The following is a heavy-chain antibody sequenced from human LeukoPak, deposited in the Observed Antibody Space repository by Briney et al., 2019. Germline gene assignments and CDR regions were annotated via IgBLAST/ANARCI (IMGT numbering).Heavy chain of an antibody. CDR3: ARDPYSGTYGDTYYYYMDV. CDR2: ISGSGGST. V-gene: IGHV3-23*01. J-gene: IGHJ6*03. CDR1: GFTFSTYG. Sequence: GGSLRLSCAASGFTFSTYGMSWVRQAPGKGLEWVSAISGSGGSTYYADSVKGRFTISRDNSKNTLYLQMNSLRAEDTAVYYCARDPYSGTYGDTYYYYMDVWGKGTTVTISS. D-gene: IGHD1-26*01.